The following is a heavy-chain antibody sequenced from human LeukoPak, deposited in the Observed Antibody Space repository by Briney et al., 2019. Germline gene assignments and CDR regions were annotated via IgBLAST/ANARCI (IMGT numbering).Heavy chain of an antibody. CDR2: IYYSGST. D-gene: IGHD3-10*01. V-gene: IGHV4-59*12. Sequence: PSETLSLTCTVSGGSISSYYWSWIRQPPGKGLEWIGYIYYSGSTNYNPSLKSRVTISVDTSKNQFSLKLSSVTAADTAVYYCARVRGPYYYGSGSFLVDYWGQGTLVTVSS. J-gene: IGHJ4*02. CDR1: GGSISSYY. CDR3: ARVRGPYYYGSGSFLVDY.